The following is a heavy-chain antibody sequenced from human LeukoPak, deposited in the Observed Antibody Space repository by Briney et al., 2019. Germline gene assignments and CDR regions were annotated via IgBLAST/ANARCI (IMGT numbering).Heavy chain of an antibody. V-gene: IGHV3-21*01. CDR1: GFTFNNYN. CDR3: ARDPYSGNYGNYYYYYMDV. CDR2: ITSSGTYI. Sequence: GGSLRLSCATSGFTFNNYNMNWVRQAPGRALECVSSITSSGTYIFYADSVKGRFTISRDNAKSSLYLQMNSLGPEDTAVYYCARDPYSGNYGNYYYYYMDVWGKGTTVTVSS. J-gene: IGHJ6*03. D-gene: IGHD1-26*01.